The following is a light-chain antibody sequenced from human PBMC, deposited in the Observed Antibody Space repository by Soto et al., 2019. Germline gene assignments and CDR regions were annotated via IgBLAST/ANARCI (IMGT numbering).Light chain of an antibody. CDR2: DVT. Sequence: QSVLTQPPSASGSPGQSVAISCTGTSSDIGGYNFVSWYQQHPGKAPKLMIYDVTKRHSGVPDRFSGSKSGNTATLIVSELQAEDEADYYCSSHGGSNNTYVFGNGTKLTVL. V-gene: IGLV2-8*01. CDR1: SSDIGGYNF. J-gene: IGLJ1*01. CDR3: SSHGGSNNTYV.